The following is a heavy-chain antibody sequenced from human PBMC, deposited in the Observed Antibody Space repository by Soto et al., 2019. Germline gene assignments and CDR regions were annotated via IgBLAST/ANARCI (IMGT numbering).Heavy chain of an antibody. V-gene: IGHV3-7*03. J-gene: IGHJ4*02. CDR2: INKDGSQK. D-gene: IGHD7-27*01. Sequence: GGSLRLSCAASGFTLSNYWMTWVRQAPGKGLGWVANINKDGSQKNYVDSVKGRFTIARDNGQNSLSLQINSLRVEDTAVYYCVRELGLAYWRQGALVTVSS. CDR3: VRELGLAY. CDR1: GFTLSNYW.